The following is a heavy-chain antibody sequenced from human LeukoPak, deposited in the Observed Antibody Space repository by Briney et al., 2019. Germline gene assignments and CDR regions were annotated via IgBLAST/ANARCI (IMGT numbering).Heavy chain of an antibody. D-gene: IGHD7-27*01. CDR3: ARFSPWGYDY. V-gene: IGHV3-48*03. CDR1: GFTFSSYE. Sequence: GGSLRLSCAASGFTFSSYEMNWVRQAPGKGLEWVSYITKSGSTIYYADSVKGRFTISRDNAKNSLYLQMNSLRAEDTAMYYCARFSPWGYDYWGQGTLVTVSS. CDR2: ITKSGSTI. J-gene: IGHJ4*02.